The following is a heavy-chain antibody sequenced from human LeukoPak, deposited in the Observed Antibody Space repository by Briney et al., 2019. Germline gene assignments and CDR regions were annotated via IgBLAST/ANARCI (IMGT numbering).Heavy chain of an antibody. D-gene: IGHD6-6*01. CDR2: ISGST. CDR1: GFTFSSYA. Sequence: GGSLRLSCAASGFTFSSYAMSWVRQAPGKGLEWVSAISGSTYYADSVKGRFTISRDNSKNTLYLQMNSLRAEDTAVYYCGKSSLRYFDYWGQGTLVTVSS. CDR3: GKSSLRYFDY. V-gene: IGHV3-23*01. J-gene: IGHJ4*02.